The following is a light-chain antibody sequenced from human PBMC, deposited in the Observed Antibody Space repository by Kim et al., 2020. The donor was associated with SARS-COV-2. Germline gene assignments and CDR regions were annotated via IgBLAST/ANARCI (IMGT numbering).Light chain of an antibody. CDR1: SSDVGGYNY. Sequence: QSALTQPASVSGSPGQSITISCIGTSSDVGGYNYVSWYQQHPGKAPKLMIYDVISRPSGVSDRFSASKSGNTASLTISGLQAEDEANYYCSSYTSSSTYVFGTGTKVTVL. CDR3: SSYTSSSTYV. V-gene: IGLV2-14*03. CDR2: DVI. J-gene: IGLJ1*01.